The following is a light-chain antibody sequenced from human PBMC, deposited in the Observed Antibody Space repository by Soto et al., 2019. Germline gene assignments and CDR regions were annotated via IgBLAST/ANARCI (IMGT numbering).Light chain of an antibody. CDR3: MQGTHWPRT. CDR1: QSLVFSDGNTY. J-gene: IGKJ2*01. CDR2: KVS. V-gene: IGKV2-30*01. Sequence: DVVMTQSPLSLPVTLGQPASISRRSSQSLVFSDGNTYLNWFHQRPGQPPRRLIYKVSNRDSGVPDRFSGSGSGTDFTLKISRVEAADVGVYYCMQGTHWPRTFGQGTKLEIK.